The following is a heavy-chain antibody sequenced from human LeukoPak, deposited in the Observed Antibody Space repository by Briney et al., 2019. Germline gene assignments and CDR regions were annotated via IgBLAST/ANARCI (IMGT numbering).Heavy chain of an antibody. CDR3: AKYYGSGSYYRDHFDY. V-gene: IGHV3-30*02. CDR1: GFTFSNYG. J-gene: IGHJ4*02. Sequence: GGSMRLSCAASGFTFSNYGMHWVRQAPGKGLEWVAFISYDGSNKFYADSVKGRFTISRENSRNTLYLQMNSLRVEDTAVYYCAKYYGSGSYYRDHFDYWGQGTLVTVSS. D-gene: IGHD3-10*01. CDR2: ISYDGSNK.